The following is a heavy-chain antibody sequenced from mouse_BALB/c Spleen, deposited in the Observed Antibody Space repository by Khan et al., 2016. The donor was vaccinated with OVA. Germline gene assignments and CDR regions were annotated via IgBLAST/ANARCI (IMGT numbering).Heavy chain of an antibody. CDR1: GFTFSSYS. CDR3: TRDRNYYGSSFYFDY. J-gene: IGHJ2*01. Sequence: EVELVESGGGLVKPGGSLRLSCAASGFTFSSYSMSWVRQTPEKRLEWVATITSGGSYTYYPDSVQGRFTISRDNAKNTLYLQMSSLKSEDTAIEYCTRDRNYYGSSFYFDYWGQGTTLTVSS. CDR2: ITSGGSYT. V-gene: IGHV5-6-4*01. D-gene: IGHD1-1*01.